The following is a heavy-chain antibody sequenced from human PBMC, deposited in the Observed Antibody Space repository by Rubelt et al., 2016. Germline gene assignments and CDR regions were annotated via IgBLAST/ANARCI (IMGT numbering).Heavy chain of an antibody. D-gene: IGHD6-19*01. CDR3: ARESSSGWYIDY. Sequence: QVQLVQSGAEVKKPGASVKVSCKASGYTFTGYYMHWVRQAPGQGLEWVGRINPNSGGTNYAQKFQGRVTMTRDTSIPTAYMGLGRLRSDETAVCYCARESSSGWYIDYWGQGTLVTVSS. V-gene: IGHV1-2*06. J-gene: IGHJ4*02. CDR1: GYTFTGYY. CDR2: INPNSGGT.